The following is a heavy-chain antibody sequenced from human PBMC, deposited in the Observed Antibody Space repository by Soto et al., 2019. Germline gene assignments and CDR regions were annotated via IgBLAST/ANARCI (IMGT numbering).Heavy chain of an antibody. D-gene: IGHD6-19*01. J-gene: IGHJ4*02. V-gene: IGHV3-23*01. CDR1: GFTFSSYA. CDR3: AKVGGGWPGNFDY. Sequence: LSLTCAASGFTFSSYAMSWVRQAPGKGLEWVSSNSGSGGSPHYADSVKGRFTISRDNSKNTLYLQMNSLRAEDTAVYYCAKVGGGWPGNFDYWGQGTLVTVSS. CDR2: NSGSGGSP.